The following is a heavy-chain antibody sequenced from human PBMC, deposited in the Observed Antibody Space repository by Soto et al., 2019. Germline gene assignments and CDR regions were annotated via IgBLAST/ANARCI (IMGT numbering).Heavy chain of an antibody. V-gene: IGHV4-34*01. CDR1: GGSFSGYY. J-gene: IGHJ4*02. D-gene: IGHD3-3*01. CDR2: INHGGST. CDR3: ARANHVLRFLEWLWGNPNYFDY. Sequence: PSETLSLTCAVYGGSFSGYYWSWIRQPPGKGLEWIGEINHGGSTNYNPSLKSRVTISVDTSKNQFSLKLSSVTAADTAVYYCARANHVLRFLEWLWGNPNYFDYWGQGTLVTVSS.